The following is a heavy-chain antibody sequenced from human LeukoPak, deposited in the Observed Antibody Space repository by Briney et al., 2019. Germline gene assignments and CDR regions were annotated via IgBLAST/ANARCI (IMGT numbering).Heavy chain of an antibody. CDR3: AKSGCGNSKYYLDY. D-gene: IGHD2-21*01. CDR2: ISYDGSNK. J-gene: IGHJ4*02. CDR1: GFTFSDYG. Sequence: AGSLRLPCAASGFTFSDYGMHWVRQVSVKGLEWVAVISYDGSNKYYADSVKGRFTISRDNSKNTLYLQMNSLRPEDTAAYYCAKSGCGNSKYYLDYWGQGTLVTVSS. V-gene: IGHV3-30*18.